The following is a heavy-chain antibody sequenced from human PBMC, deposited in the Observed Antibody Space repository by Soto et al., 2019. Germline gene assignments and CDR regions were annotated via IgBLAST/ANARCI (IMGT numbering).Heavy chain of an antibody. J-gene: IGHJ6*02. D-gene: IGHD3-16*01. Sequence: QVQLVQSGAEVKKPGSSVRVSCKASGTIFSSYTISWVRQAPGQGLEWMGRIIPILGETNSAQKFQDRVTLTADKATNTAYMERNSLRLEDTAVYYCARGLGGRMDDWGQGTKVTVSS. CDR3: ARGLGGRMDD. V-gene: IGHV1-69*08. CDR1: GTIFSSYT. CDR2: IIPILGET.